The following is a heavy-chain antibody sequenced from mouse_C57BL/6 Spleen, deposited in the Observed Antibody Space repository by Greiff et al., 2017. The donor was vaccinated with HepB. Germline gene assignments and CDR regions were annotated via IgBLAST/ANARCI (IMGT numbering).Heavy chain of an antibody. J-gene: IGHJ4*01. Sequence: LVESGAELARPGASVKLSCKASGYTFTSYGISWVKQRTGQGLEWIGEIYPRSGNTYYNEKFKGKATLTADKSSSTAYMELRSLTSEDSAVYFCAGNYVEDYAMDYWGQGTSVTVSS. CDR2: IYPRSGNT. CDR1: GYTFTSYG. D-gene: IGHD2-1*01. CDR3: AGNYVEDYAMDY. V-gene: IGHV1-81*01.